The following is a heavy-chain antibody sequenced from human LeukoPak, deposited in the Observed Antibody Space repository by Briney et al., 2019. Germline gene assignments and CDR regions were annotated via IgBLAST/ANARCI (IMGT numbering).Heavy chain of an antibody. CDR3: ARQYGDNSGSLDH. D-gene: IGHD4-23*01. CDR2: ISTYNGNT. Sequence: ASVKVSCKASGYTFFTYGVTWVRQAPGQGLEWMGWISTYNGNTIAQKFQGRVTLTTDTSTSTAYMELRSLRFDDTAVYYCARQYGDNSGSLDHWGQGTLVTVSS. J-gene: IGHJ4*02. V-gene: IGHV1-18*01. CDR1: GYTFFTYG.